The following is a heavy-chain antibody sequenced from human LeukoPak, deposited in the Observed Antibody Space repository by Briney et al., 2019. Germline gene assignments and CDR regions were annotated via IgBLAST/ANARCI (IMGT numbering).Heavy chain of an antibody. J-gene: IGHJ4*02. V-gene: IGHV1-69*01. CDR3: ARNELEHPFDY. D-gene: IGHD1/OR15-1a*01. CDR2: IIPIFGTA. Sequence: SVKVSCKASGGSFSSYAISWVRQAPGQGLEWMGGIIPIFGTANYVQKFQGRVTITAGECTSTAYMELSSLRSEDTAVYYCARNELEHPFDYWGQGTLVTVSS. CDR1: GGSFSSYA.